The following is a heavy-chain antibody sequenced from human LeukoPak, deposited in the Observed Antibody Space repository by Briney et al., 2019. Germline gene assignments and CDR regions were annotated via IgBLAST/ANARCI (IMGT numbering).Heavy chain of an antibody. J-gene: IGHJ3*02. CDR1: GFTLSSYD. CDR3: ARQTVAGAEDAFDI. V-gene: IGHV3-13*01. D-gene: IGHD6-19*01. Sequence: GGSLRLSCAASGFTLSSYDMHWVRRAPGQGLEWVSAIATDGATYYPGSVRGRFTISRENAKNSFYLQMNNLRAEDTAVYYCARQTVAGAEDAFDIWGQGTVVTVSS. CDR2: IATDGAT.